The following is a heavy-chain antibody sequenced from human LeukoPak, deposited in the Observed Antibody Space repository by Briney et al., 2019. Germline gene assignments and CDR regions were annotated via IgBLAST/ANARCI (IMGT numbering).Heavy chain of an antibody. CDR3: AKGYYSNLSYYYYYGMDV. CDR2: ISYDGSNK. D-gene: IGHD4-11*01. Sequence: PGRSLRLSCAASGFTFSSCGMHWVRQAPGKGLEWVAVISYDGSNKYYADSVKGRFTISRDNSKNTLYLQMNSLRAEDTAVYYCAKGYYSNLSYYYYYGMDVWGQGTTVTVSS. J-gene: IGHJ6*02. V-gene: IGHV3-30*18. CDR1: GFTFSSCG.